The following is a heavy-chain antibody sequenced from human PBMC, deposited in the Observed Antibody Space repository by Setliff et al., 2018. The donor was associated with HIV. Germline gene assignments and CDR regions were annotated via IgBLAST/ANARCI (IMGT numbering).Heavy chain of an antibody. CDR2: FDPEDGET. CDR1: GDIFTSYY. CDR3: ARGAVVTNYFDY. V-gene: IGHV1-46*01. J-gene: IGHJ4*02. D-gene: IGHD2-15*01. Sequence: ASVKVSCKASGDIFTSYYMHWVRQAPGQGLEWMANFDPEDGETFYAQKFQGRVTITTDESTSTAYMELSSLRSEDTAVYYCARGAVVTNYFDYWGQGTLVTVSS.